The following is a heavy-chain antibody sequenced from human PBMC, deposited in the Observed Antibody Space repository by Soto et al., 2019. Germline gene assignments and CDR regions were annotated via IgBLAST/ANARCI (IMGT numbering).Heavy chain of an antibody. Sequence: GESLKISCKGSGYSFTTACICWVRQRPGKGLEWMATIYPGDSDTSYSPSFQGQVTISADKAISTAFLKRSSLKASETAMYYCARRYGSSTSCTRGGWFEPCRKGTRVIVSS. CDR1: GYSFTTAC. J-gene: IGHJ5*02. V-gene: IGHV5-51*01. CDR2: IYPGDSDT. D-gene: IGHD2-2*01. CDR3: ARRYGSSTSCTRGGWFEP.